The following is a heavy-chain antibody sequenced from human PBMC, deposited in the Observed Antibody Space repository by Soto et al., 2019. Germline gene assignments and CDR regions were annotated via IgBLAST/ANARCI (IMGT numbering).Heavy chain of an antibody. V-gene: IGHV3-15*01. CDR3: TTYHYCSSTTCTGAFDM. CDR2: IKRRIDDGTT. Sequence: EVQLVESGGGLVEPGGSLRLSCAASGVTFTNVWMTWVRQAPGKGLEWVGRIKRRIDDGTTDYAAPVKGRFTISRVDSKSTLYLQMNSLKTDNTAVYYCTTYHYCSSTTCTGAFDMCGQGTMVTVSS. CDR1: GVTFTNVW. J-gene: IGHJ3*02. D-gene: IGHD2-2*01.